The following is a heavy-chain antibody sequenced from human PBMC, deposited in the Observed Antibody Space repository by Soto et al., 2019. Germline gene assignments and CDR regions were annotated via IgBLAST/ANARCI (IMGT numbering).Heavy chain of an antibody. J-gene: IGHJ6*02. V-gene: IGHV4-4*07. CDR3: ARDFGQWLVLSTYYYYGMDV. D-gene: IGHD6-19*01. CDR1: GGSISSYY. Sequence: QVQLQESGPGLVKPSETLSLTCTVSGGSISSYYWSWIRQPAGEGLEWIGRIYTSGSTNYNPSLKSRVTMSVDTSKNQFSLKLSSVTAADTAVYYCARDFGQWLVLSTYYYYGMDVWGQGTTVTVSS. CDR2: IYTSGST.